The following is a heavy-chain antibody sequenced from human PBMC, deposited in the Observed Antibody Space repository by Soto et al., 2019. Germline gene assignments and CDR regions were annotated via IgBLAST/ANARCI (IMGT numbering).Heavy chain of an antibody. CDR2: IWYDGSNK. V-gene: IGHV3-33*01. CDR1: RFTFSSYG. CDR3: ARDSLAVAEKPKYYFDY. D-gene: IGHD2-15*01. Sequence: QVQLVESGGGVVQPGRSLRLSCAASRFTFSSYGMHWVRQAPGKGLEWVAVIWYDGSNKYYADSVKGRFTISRDNSKNTLYLQMNSLRAEDTAVYYCARDSLAVAEKPKYYFDYWGQGTLVTVSS. J-gene: IGHJ4*02.